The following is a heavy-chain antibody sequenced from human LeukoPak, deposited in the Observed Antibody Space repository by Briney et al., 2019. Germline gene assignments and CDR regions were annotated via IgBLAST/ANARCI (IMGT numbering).Heavy chain of an antibody. D-gene: IGHD3-10*01. CDR2: IYYSGST. J-gene: IGHJ6*03. V-gene: IGHV4-39*01. CDR3: ARHPSVLLWFGKPDYYYYMDV. CDR1: GGSISSSSYY. Sequence: SETLSLTCTVSGGSISSSSYYWGWIRQPPGKGLEWIGSIYYSGSTYYNPSLKSRVTISVDTSKNQFSLKLSSVTAADTAVYYCARHPSVLLWFGKPDYYYYMDVWGKGTTVTVSS.